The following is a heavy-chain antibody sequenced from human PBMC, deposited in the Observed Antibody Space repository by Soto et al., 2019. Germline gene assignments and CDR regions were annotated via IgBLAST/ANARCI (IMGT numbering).Heavy chain of an antibody. D-gene: IGHD3-22*01. CDR2: IYPGDSDT. V-gene: IGHV5-51*01. Sequence: EVQLVQSGAEVKKPGESLKISCKGSGYSFTSYWIGWVRQMPGKGLEWMGIIYPGDSDTRYSPSFQGQVTISADKSISTAYLQWSSLKAADTAMDYCATAQQGSGYPAGGFYFDYWGQGTLVTVSS. J-gene: IGHJ4*02. CDR1: GYSFTSYW. CDR3: ATAQQGSGYPAGGFYFDY.